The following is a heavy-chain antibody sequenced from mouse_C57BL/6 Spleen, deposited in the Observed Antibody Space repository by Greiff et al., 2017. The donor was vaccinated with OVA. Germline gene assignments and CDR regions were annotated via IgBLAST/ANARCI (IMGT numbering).Heavy chain of an antibody. CDR3: ARQPPHDGYFDY. J-gene: IGHJ2*01. CDR2: INPYNGDT. D-gene: IGHD2-12*01. CDR1: GYSFTGYF. Sequence: EVQLQQSGPELVKPGDSVKISCKASGYSFTGYFMNWVMQSHGKSLEWIGRINPYNGDTFYNQKFKGKATLTVDKSSSTAHMELRSLTSEDSAVYYCARQPPHDGYFDYWGQGTTLTVSS. V-gene: IGHV1-20*01.